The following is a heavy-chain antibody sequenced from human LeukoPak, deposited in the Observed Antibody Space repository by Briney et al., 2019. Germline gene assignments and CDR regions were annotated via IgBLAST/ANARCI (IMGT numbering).Heavy chain of an antibody. CDR3: ARGSFYYYYYYMDV. Sequence: NPGGSLRLSCAASGFTFSSYSMNWVRQAPGKGLEWVSSISSSSSYIYYADSVKGRFTISRDNAKNSLYLQMNSLRAEDTAVYYCARGSFYYYYYYMDVWGKGTTVTVSS. J-gene: IGHJ6*03. V-gene: IGHV3-21*01. CDR1: GFTFSSYS. CDR2: ISSSSSYI.